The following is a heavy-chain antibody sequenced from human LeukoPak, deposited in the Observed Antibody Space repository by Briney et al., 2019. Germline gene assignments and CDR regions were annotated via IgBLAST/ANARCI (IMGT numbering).Heavy chain of an antibody. CDR2: FDPEDGET. CDR3: ATAGIGSYDAFDI. J-gene: IGHJ3*02. V-gene: IGHV1-24*01. D-gene: IGHD6-13*01. CDR1: GYILTELS. Sequence: ASVKVSCKVSGYILTELSMHWVRQAPGKGLEWMGGFDPEDGETIYAQKFQGRVTMTEDTSTDTAYMELSSLRSEDTAVYYCATAGIGSYDAFDIWGQGTMVTVSS.